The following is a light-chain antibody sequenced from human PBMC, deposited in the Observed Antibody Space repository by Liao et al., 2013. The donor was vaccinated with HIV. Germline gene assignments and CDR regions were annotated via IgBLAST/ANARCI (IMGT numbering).Light chain of an antibody. V-gene: IGLV3-1*01. Sequence: SYELTQPPSVSVSPGQTASITCSGDKLGDKYACWYQQKPGQAPVLVIYYDSDRPSGIPERFSGSNSGNTATLTISRVEAGDEADYYCQVWDSSSDLHVVFGGGTKLTVL. CDR1: KLGDKY. J-gene: IGLJ2*01. CDR3: QVWDSSSDLHVV. CDR2: YDS.